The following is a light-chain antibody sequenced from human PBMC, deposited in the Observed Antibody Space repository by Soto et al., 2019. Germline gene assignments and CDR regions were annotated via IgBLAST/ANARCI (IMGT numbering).Light chain of an antibody. CDR2: DTS. CDR3: QQRSNWPPIT. V-gene: IGKV3-11*01. J-gene: IGKJ5*01. CDR1: QSVGSN. Sequence: EIILTQSPVTLSVSPGERATLSCRASQSVGSNLAWYQKKPGQAPRLLIYDTSNRVTGVPARFSGSGSGTDFTLSISSLEPEDFAVYYCQQRSNWPPITFGQGTRLEIK.